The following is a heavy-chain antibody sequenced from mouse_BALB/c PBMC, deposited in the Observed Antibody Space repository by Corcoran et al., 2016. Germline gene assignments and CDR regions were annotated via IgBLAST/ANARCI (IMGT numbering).Heavy chain of an antibody. CDR2: INTYTGEP. CDR3: ARYYRYPYFDY. J-gene: IGHJ2*01. V-gene: IGHV9-1*02. CDR1: GYTFTNYG. Sequence: IQLVQSGPELKKPGETVKISCKASGYTFTNYGMNWVKQAPGKGLKWMGWINTYTGEPTYADDFKGRFAFSLETSASTAYLQINNLKNEDMATYFCARYYRYPYFDYWGQGTTLTVSS. D-gene: IGHD2-14*01.